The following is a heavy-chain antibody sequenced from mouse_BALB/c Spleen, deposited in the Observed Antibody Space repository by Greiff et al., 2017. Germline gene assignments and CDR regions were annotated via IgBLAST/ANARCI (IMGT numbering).Heavy chain of an antibody. Sequence: VHVKQSGAELVRPGALVKLSCKASGFNIKDYYMHWVKQRPEQGLEWIGWIDPENGNTIYDPKFQGKASITADTSSNTAYLQLSSLTSEDTAVYYCARIYDGYLYAMDYWGQGTSVTVSS. J-gene: IGHJ4*01. CDR2: IDPENGNT. V-gene: IGHV14-1*02. D-gene: IGHD2-3*01. CDR1: GFNIKDYY. CDR3: ARIYDGYLYAMDY.